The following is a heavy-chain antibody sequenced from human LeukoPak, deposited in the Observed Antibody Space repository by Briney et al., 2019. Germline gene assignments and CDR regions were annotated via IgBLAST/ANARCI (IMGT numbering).Heavy chain of an antibody. CDR2: IIPVFGTT. CDR3: ARGAGSLT. D-gene: IGHD3-10*01. CDR1: GGAFSSFA. J-gene: IGHJ5*02. Sequence: ASVKVSCKASGGAFSSFAINWVRQAPGQGLEWMGGIIPVFGTTNYAQKFQGKVTISADESTSTAYMELTTLRYEDTAMYYCARGAGSLTWGQGTLVTVSS. V-gene: IGHV1-69*13.